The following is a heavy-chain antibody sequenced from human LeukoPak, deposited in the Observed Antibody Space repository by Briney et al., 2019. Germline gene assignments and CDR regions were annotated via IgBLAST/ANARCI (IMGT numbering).Heavy chain of an antibody. D-gene: IGHD4/OR15-4a*01. J-gene: IGHJ4*02. CDR3: ARGVYGGYFDQ. V-gene: IGHV4-59*01. CDR2: IEYSGRT. CDR1: GGSISGYY. Sequence: SETLSLTCIVSGGSISGYYWSWIRQPPGKGLEWIGYIEYSGRTEYKPSLQSRLTISVDTSKNQFSLKVNSVTAADTAVYYCARGVYGGYFDQWGQGALVTVSS.